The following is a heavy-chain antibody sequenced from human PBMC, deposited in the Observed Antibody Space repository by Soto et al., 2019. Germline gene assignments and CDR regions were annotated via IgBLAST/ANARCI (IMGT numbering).Heavy chain of an antibody. CDR3: ARGGYCSSTSCYLGWFDP. CDR1: GYTFTSYA. Sequence: QVQLVQSGAEVKKPGASVKVSCKASGYTFTSYAMHWVRQAPGQRLEGMGWINAGNGNTKYSQKFQGRVTITRDTSASTAYMELSSLRSEDTAVYYCARGGYCSSTSCYLGWFDPWGQGTLVTVSS. D-gene: IGHD2-2*01. J-gene: IGHJ5*02. CDR2: INAGNGNT. V-gene: IGHV1-3*01.